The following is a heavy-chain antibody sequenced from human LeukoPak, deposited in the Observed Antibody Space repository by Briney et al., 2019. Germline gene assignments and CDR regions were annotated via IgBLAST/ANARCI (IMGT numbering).Heavy chain of an antibody. CDR1: GFTVSNKY. J-gene: IGHJ3*01. D-gene: IGHD2-8*01. V-gene: IGHV3-66*01. CDR3: ARSQSGVFDV. Sequence: GGSLRLSCVASGFTVSNKYMSWVRQAPGKGLEWVSVLYNAGSTYYADSVKGRFTISRDSAENTLYLQMNSLRAEDTALYYCARSQSGVFDVWGQGTMVTVSS. CDR2: LYNAGST.